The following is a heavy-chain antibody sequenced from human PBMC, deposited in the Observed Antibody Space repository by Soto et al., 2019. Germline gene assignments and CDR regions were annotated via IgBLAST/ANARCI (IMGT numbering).Heavy chain of an antibody. J-gene: IGHJ4*02. D-gene: IGHD3-3*01. Sequence: SETLSLTCTVSGGSINTFYWSWVRQPAGKGLEWIGRIFSSGSTSFNPSLESRVAMSVDTSKNHFSLNLSSVTAADMAVYYCARGDEDFWCGSVDYWGKGPRGTVSS. CDR3: ARGDEDFWCGSVDY. V-gene: IGHV4-4*07. CDR1: GGSINTFY. CDR2: IFSSGST.